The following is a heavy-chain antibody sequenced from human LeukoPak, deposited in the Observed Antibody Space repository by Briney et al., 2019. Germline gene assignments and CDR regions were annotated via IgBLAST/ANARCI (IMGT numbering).Heavy chain of an antibody. CDR2: ISASGGST. D-gene: IGHD6-19*01. CDR1: GFTFSSYA. V-gene: IGHV3-64*04. J-gene: IGHJ4*02. CDR3: ARDQGSGWWAY. Sequence: GGSLRLSCSASGFTFSSYAMHWVRQAPGKGLEYVSAISASGGSTYYAHPVKGRFTISRDNAKNSLYLQVNSLRAEDTAVYYCARDQGSGWWAYWGQGTLVTVSS.